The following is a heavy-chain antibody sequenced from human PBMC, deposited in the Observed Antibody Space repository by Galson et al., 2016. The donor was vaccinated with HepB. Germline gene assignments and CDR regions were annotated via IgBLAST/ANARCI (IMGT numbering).Heavy chain of an antibody. D-gene: IGHD3-3*01. CDR3: ARVHDVLSGHSNNWIDP. J-gene: IGHJ5*02. V-gene: IGHV4-4*02. Sequence: SETLSLTCTVSGVSISSSNWWSWVRQPPGKGLEWIGEIYHGGSTNYSPALKSRMTISVDKSKNQFFLKVTSVTAADTAVYYCARVHDVLSGHSNNWIDPWGQGTLVTVSS. CDR2: IYHGGST. CDR1: GVSISSSNW.